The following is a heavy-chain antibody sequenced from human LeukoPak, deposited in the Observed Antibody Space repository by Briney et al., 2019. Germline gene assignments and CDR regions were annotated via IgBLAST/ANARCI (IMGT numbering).Heavy chain of an antibody. J-gene: IGHJ4*02. Sequence: ASVKVSCKASGYTFTGYYIHWVRQAPGQGLEWTGRINPNSGGTNYAQKFQGRDTMTRDTSISTAYMELSRLRSDDTAVYYCARDFKLNYDYWGQGTLVTVSS. V-gene: IGHV1-2*06. CDR2: INPNSGGT. CDR1: GYTFTGYY. CDR3: ARDFKLNYDY. D-gene: IGHD5-24*01.